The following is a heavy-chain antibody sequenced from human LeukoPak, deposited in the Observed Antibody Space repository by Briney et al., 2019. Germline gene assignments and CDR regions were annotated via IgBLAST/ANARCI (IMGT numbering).Heavy chain of an antibody. V-gene: IGHV3-7*01. Sequence: GGSLRLSCAASGFTFSTYWMSWVRQAPVKGLEWGANIKQDGSEEYYVDSVKGRFTVSRDNAKNSVYLQMNSLRGDDTAVYYCARYQGGGWDVWGQGTTVTVSS. J-gene: IGHJ6*02. CDR3: ARYQGGGWDV. D-gene: IGHD6-25*01. CDR1: GFTFSTYW. CDR2: IKQDGSEE.